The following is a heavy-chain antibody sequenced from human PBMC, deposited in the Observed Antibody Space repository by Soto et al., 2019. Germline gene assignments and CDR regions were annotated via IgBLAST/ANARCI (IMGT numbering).Heavy chain of an antibody. Sequence: EVQLVESGGGLIQPGGSLRLSCVVSGFTVSSSNYMSWVRQAPGKGLEWVSVIYTGGTTYYADSVKGRFTISRDNSKNTLYLQMNSLRGGDTAVYYCHGYGYWGQGTLVTVSS. CDR2: IYTGGTT. V-gene: IGHV3-53*01. CDR3: HGYGY. D-gene: IGHD5-12*01. J-gene: IGHJ4*02. CDR1: GFTVSSSNY.